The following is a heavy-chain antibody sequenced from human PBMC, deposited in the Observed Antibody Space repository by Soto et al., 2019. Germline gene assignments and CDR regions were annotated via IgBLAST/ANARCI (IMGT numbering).Heavy chain of an antibody. CDR2: IYHSGST. CDR3: ARIYRDCNSARCYSFDY. Sequence: SETLSLTCAVSGYSISSGYYWGWIRQPPGKGLEWIGSIYHSGSTYYNPSLKSRVTISVDTSKKQFSLKLSSVTAADTAVYYCARIYRDCNSARCYSFDYWGQGTLVTVSS. J-gene: IGHJ4*02. D-gene: IGHD2-2*02. V-gene: IGHV4-38-2*01. CDR1: GYSISSGYY.